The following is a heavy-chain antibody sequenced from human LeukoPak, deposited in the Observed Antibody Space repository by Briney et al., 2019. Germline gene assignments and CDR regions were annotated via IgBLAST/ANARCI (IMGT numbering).Heavy chain of an antibody. CDR2: ISSSSSYI. D-gene: IGHD3-22*01. CDR3: ARERESGSYDNSGPYSFDY. J-gene: IGHJ4*02. CDR1: GFTFSSYS. Sequence: GGSLRLSCAASGFTFSSYSMNWVRQAPGKGLEWVSSISSSSSYIYYADSVKGRFTISRDNAKNSLYLQMNSLRAEDTAVYYCARERESGSYDNSGPYSFDYWGQGTLVTVSS. V-gene: IGHV3-21*01.